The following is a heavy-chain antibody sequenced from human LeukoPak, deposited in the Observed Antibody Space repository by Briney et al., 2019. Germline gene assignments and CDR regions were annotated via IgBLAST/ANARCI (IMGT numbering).Heavy chain of an antibody. CDR1: GGSSSSHY. CDR2: IYYTRST. V-gene: IGHV4-59*11. D-gene: IGHD6-6*01. Sequence: SETLSLTCTVSGGSSSSHYWSWIRQPPGKGLEWIGYIYYTRSTNYNPSLKSRVTMSVDTSKNQFSLKLSSVTAADTAVYYCAREFSGSLNHFDYWGQGTLVTVSS. CDR3: AREFSGSLNHFDY. J-gene: IGHJ4*02.